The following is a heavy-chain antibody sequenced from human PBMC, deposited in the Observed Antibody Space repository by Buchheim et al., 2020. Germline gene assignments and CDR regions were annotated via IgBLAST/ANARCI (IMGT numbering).Heavy chain of an antibody. V-gene: IGHV1-8*01. J-gene: IGHJ5*02. Sequence: QVQLVQSGAEVKKPGASVKVSCKASGYTFTSYDINWVRQATGHGLEWMGWMNPNSGNTGYAQKFQGRVTMTRNTSVSTAYMELSRLRSEDAAVYYCARRRRRSAAARGWFDPWGQGTL. CDR3: ARRRRRSAAARGWFDP. CDR1: GYTFTSYD. D-gene: IGHD6-13*01. CDR2: MNPNSGNT.